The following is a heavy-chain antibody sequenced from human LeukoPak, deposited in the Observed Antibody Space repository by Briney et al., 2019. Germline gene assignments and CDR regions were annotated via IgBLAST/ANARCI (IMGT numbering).Heavy chain of an antibody. D-gene: IGHD3/OR15-3a*01. J-gene: IGHJ4*02. Sequence: SETLSLTCTVSGGSISSYYWSWIRQPPGKGLEWIGYIYYSGSTYYNPSLKSRVTISVDTSKNQFSLKLSSVTAADTAVYYCARSKDYPLISDYWGQGTLVTVSS. CDR2: IYYSGST. V-gene: IGHV4-59*06. CDR3: ARSKDYPLISDY. CDR1: GGSISSYY.